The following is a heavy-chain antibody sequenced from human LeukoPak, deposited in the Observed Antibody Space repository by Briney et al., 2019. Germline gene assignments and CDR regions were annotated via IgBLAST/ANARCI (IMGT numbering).Heavy chain of an antibody. D-gene: IGHD2-21*02. CDR2: LHSNGAFT. CDR3: ARFVVVTAGDY. Sequence: PGGSLRLSCSASGFTLSNYWMHWVRQAPGKGLVWVARLHSNGAFTTYADSVKGRFTISGDTAKNTLYLQMNSLRVEATAVYYCARFVVVTAGDYWGQGTLVTVSS. CDR1: GFTLSNYW. V-gene: IGHV3-74*01. J-gene: IGHJ4*01.